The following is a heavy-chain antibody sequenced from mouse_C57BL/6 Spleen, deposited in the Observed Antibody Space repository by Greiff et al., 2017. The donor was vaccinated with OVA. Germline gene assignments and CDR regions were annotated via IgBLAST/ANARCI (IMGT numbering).Heavy chain of an antibody. D-gene: IGHD4-1*01. CDR3: TELYYFDY. CDR2: IRLKSDNYAT. CDR1: GFTFSNYW. V-gene: IGHV6-3*01. Sequence: EVQLQESGGGLVQPGGSMKLSCVASGFTFSNYWMNWVRQSPEKGLEWVAQIRLKSDNYATNYAESVKGRFTISRDDSKSSVYLQMNNLRAEDTGIYYCTELYYFDYWGQGTTLTVSS. J-gene: IGHJ2*01.